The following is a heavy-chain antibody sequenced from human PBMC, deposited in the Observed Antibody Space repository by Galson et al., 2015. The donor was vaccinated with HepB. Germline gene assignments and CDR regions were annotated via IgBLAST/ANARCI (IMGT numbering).Heavy chain of an antibody. D-gene: IGHD4-23*01. CDR3: AREGRDGGYNWFDP. J-gene: IGHJ5*02. CDR1: GGTFSSYT. Sequence: SVKVSCKASGGTFSSYTISWVRQAPGQGLEWMGRIIPILGIANYAQKFQGRVTITADKSTSTAYMELSSLRSEDTAVYYCAREGRDGGYNWFDPWGQGTLVTVSS. CDR2: IIPILGIA. V-gene: IGHV1-69*02.